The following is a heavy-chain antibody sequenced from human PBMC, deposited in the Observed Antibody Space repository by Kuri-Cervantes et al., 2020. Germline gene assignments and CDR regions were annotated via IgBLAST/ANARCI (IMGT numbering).Heavy chain of an antibody. J-gene: IGHJ4*02. CDR2: ISSNGGST. CDR1: GFTFNSYA. D-gene: IGHD3-22*01. CDR3: VKSSSGYRD. V-gene: IGHV3-64*02. Sequence: GESLKISCEASGFTFNSYAMSWVRQAPGKGLEYVSAISSNGGSTYYADSVKGRFTISRDNSKNTLYLQMNSLRDEDTAMYYCVKSSSGYRDWGQGTLVTVSS.